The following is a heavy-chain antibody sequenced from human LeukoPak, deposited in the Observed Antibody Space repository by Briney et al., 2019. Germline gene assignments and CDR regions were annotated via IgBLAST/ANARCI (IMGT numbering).Heavy chain of an antibody. J-gene: IGHJ6*03. D-gene: IGHD1-7*01. CDR1: GFTFSSYS. CDR2: ISSSSSYI. Sequence: PGGSLRLSCAASGFTFSSYSMNWVRQAPGKGLEWVSSISSSSSYIYYADSVKGRFTISRDNAKNSLYLQMNSLRAEDTAVYYCAREEGELPRDYMDVRGEGTTVTVSS. CDR3: AREEGELPRDYMDV. V-gene: IGHV3-21*01.